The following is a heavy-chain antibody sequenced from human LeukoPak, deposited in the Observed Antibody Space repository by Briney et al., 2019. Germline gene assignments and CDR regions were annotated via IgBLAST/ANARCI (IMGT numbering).Heavy chain of an antibody. Sequence: SETLSLTCAVSGDSISSDYWWSWVRQPPGRGLEWIGEIFHRGSTNYNPSLKSRVTISVDTSKNQFSLKLSSVTAADTAVYYCARAAHYDILTGYYSPHFDYWGQGTLVTVSS. V-gene: IGHV4-4*02. D-gene: IGHD3-9*01. CDR2: IFHRGST. J-gene: IGHJ4*02. CDR3: ARAAHYDILTGYYSPHFDY. CDR1: GDSISSDYW.